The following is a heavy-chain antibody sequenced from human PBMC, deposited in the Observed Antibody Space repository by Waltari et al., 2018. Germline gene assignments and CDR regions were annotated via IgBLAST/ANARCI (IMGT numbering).Heavy chain of an antibody. Sequence: EVQLLESGGGLVQPGGSLRLSWAASGFTFSSYARSWVRQAPGKGLEWVSAISGSGGSTYYADSVKGRFTISRDNSKNTLYLQMNSLRAEDTAVYYCAKVHCSSTSCPLDYWGQGTLVTVSS. CDR3: AKVHCSSTSCPLDY. V-gene: IGHV3-23*01. J-gene: IGHJ4*02. CDR1: GFTFSSYA. D-gene: IGHD2-2*01. CDR2: ISGSGGST.